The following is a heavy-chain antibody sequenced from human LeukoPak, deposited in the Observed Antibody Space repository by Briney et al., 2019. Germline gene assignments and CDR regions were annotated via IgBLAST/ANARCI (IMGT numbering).Heavy chain of an antibody. CDR2: ISSSSSYI. Sequence: GGSLRLSCAASGFTFSSYSMNWVRQAPGKGLEWVSSISSSSSYIYYADSVKGRFTISRDNAKNSLYLQMNSLRAEDTAVYYCGRGEYHYYDSRGYYSDYWGQGTLVTVSS. V-gene: IGHV3-21*01. CDR1: GFTFSSYS. J-gene: IGHJ4*02. D-gene: IGHD3-22*01. CDR3: GRGEYHYYDSRGYYSDY.